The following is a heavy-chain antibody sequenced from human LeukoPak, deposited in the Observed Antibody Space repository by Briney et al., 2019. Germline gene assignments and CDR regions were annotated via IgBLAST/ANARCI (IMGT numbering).Heavy chain of an antibody. CDR2: IYYSGSI. CDR3: ARENPSGYYNRPIDY. J-gene: IGHJ4*02. CDR1: GASLSRYY. Sequence: SETLSLICTVSGASLSRYYWSWIRQPPGKGLEWIGDIYYSGSIKYNPSLKSRVTMSVGTSNIHFSLKLSSVTAADTAIYYCARENPSGYYNRPIDYWGQGTLVTVS. D-gene: IGHD3-22*01. V-gene: IGHV4-59*01.